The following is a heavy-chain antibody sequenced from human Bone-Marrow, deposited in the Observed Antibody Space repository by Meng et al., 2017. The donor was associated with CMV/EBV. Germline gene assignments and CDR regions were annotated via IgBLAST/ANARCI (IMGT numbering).Heavy chain of an antibody. CDR3: VQGVAGFCSPSTLGCNFDF. CDR1: GFTFSSYG. Sequence: GGSLRLSCAASGFTFSSYGMHWVRQAPGKGLEWVAFIRYDGSNKYYADSVKGRFTISRDNSKNTLYLQMNSLRIEDTAVYYCVQGVAGFCSPSTLGCNFDFWGQGTLVTVSS. CDR2: IRYDGSNK. V-gene: IGHV3-30*02. J-gene: IGHJ4*02. D-gene: IGHD2-15*01.